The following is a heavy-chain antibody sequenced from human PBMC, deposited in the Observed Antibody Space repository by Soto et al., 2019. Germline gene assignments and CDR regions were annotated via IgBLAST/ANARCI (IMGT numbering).Heavy chain of an antibody. CDR1: GGTFGSIT. Sequence: QVQLVQSGAEVETPGSSVKVSCKASGGTFGSITTSWLRKALGQGLEWMGRIIPILGIPNYAQKFQGRVTITADKSTSTAYMELSNLRSEDTALYYCARAEWELDSFNIWGQGTMVTVSS. D-gene: IGHD1-26*01. V-gene: IGHV1-69*02. CDR2: IIPILGIP. CDR3: ARAEWELDSFNI. J-gene: IGHJ3*02.